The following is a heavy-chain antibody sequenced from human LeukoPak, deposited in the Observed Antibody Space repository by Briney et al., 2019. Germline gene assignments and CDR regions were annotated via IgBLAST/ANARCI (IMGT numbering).Heavy chain of an antibody. CDR2: IGTAGDT. D-gene: IGHD6-19*01. Sequence: PGGSLRLSCAASGFTFSSYYMHWVRQATGKGLEWVSAIGTAGDTYYPGSVKGRFTISRENAKNSLYLQMNSLRAGDTAVYYCARDRSGLRTFDYWGQGTLVTVSS. CDR1: GFTFSSYY. CDR3: ARDRSGLRTFDY. J-gene: IGHJ4*02. V-gene: IGHV3-13*01.